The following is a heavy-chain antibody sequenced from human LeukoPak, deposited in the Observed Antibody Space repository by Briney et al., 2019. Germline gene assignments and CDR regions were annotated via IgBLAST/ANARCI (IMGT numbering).Heavy chain of an antibody. V-gene: IGHV3-9*01. J-gene: IGHJ4*02. CDR1: GFTFDDYA. CDR3: ARHSRTGEALVRWYYFDY. CDR2: ISWNSGSI. D-gene: IGHD7-27*01. Sequence: SLRLSCAASGFTFDDYAMHWVRQAPGKGLEWVSGISWNSGSIGYADSVKGRFTISRDNAKNSLYLQMNSLRAEDTAVYYCARHSRTGEALVRWYYFDYWGQGTLVTVSS.